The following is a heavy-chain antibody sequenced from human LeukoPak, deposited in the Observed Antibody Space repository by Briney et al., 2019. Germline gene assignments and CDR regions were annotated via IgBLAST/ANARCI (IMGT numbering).Heavy chain of an antibody. CDR3: ARHILMAGSLE. V-gene: IGHV4-59*08. J-gene: IGHJ4*02. D-gene: IGHD3-9*01. CDR1: GGSISDYY. CDR2: MYNSETT. Sequence: SETLSLSCTISGGSISDYYWSWIRQPPGKGLEWIAYMYNSETTKYNPSLRSRVTISMDTSKNQFSLKLSSVTAADTASYYCARHILMAGSLEWGQGTLVTVSS.